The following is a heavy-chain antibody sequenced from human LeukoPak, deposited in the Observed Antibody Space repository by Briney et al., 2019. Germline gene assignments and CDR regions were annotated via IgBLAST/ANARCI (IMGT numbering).Heavy chain of an antibody. CDR1: GFTFSNAW. CDR3: TTALAVGATLRPDY. D-gene: IGHD1-26*01. CDR2: SKTDGGTT. J-gene: IGHJ4*02. V-gene: IGHV3-15*07. Sequence: GGSLRLSCAASGFTFSNAWMKSKTDGGTTDYAAPVKGRFTISRDDSKNTLYLQMNSLKTEDTAVYYCTTALAVGATLRPDYWGQGTLVTVSS.